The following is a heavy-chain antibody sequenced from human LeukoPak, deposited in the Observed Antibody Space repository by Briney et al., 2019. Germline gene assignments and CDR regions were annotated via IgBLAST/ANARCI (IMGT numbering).Heavy chain of an antibody. CDR1: GFTFGDYA. Sequence: GGSLGLSCTASGFTFGDYAMSWVRQAPGKGLEWVGFIRSKAYGGTTEYAASVKGRFTISRDDSKSIAYLQMNSLKTEDTAVYYCTRRLQMTTVTDYWGQGTLVTVSS. D-gene: IGHD4-17*01. V-gene: IGHV3-49*04. J-gene: IGHJ4*02. CDR2: IRSKAYGGTT. CDR3: TRRLQMTTVTDY.